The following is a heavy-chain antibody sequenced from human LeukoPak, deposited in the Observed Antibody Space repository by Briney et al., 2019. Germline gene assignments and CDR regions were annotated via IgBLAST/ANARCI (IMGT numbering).Heavy chain of an antibody. CDR2: ISGDGGST. J-gene: IGHJ6*02. V-gene: IGHV3-43*02. D-gene: IGHD3-22*01. CDR3: AKDRPTMIYYYGMDV. CDR1: GFTFDDYA. Sequence: GSLRLSCAASGFTFDDYAMHWVRQAPGKGLEWVSLISGDGGSTYYADSVKGRFTISRDNSKNSLYLQMNSLRTEDTALYYCAKDRPTMIYYYGMDVWGQGTTVTVSS.